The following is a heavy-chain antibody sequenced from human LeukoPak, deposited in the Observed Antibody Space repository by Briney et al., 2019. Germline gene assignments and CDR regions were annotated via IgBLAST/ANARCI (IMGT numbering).Heavy chain of an antibody. D-gene: IGHD2-15*01. V-gene: IGHV4-34*01. J-gene: IGHJ4*02. CDR1: GGSFSGYY. CDR2: INHSGST. CDR3: ARVVVAAARLTRRQYYFDY. Sequence: PSETLSLTCAVYGGSFSGYYWSWIRQPPGKGLEWIGEINHSGSTNYNPSLKSRVTISVDTSKNQFSLKLSSVTAAGTAVYYCARVVVAAARLTRRQYYFDYWGQGTLVTVSS.